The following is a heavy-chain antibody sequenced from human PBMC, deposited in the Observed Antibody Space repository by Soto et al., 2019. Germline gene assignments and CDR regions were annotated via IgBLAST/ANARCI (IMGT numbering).Heavy chain of an antibody. CDR1: GGTFSSYA. CDR2: IIPIFGTA. V-gene: IGHV1-69*06. Sequence: SVKVSCKASGGTFSSYAISWVRQAPGQGLEWMGGIIPIFGTANYAQKFQGRVTITADKYTSTAYMELSSLRSEDTAVYYCAGRYYDFWSGYRPLPHYYYGMDVWGQGTTVTVSS. D-gene: IGHD3-3*01. J-gene: IGHJ6*02. CDR3: AGRYYDFWSGYRPLPHYYYGMDV.